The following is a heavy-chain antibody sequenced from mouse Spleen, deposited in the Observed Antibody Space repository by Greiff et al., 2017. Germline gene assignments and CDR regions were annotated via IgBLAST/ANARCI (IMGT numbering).Heavy chain of an antibody. V-gene: IGHV14-3*01. J-gene: IGHJ4*01. Sequence: EVMLVESVAELVRPGASVKLSCTASGFNIKNTYMHWVKQRPEQGLEWIGRIDPANGNTKYAPKFQGKATITEDTSSNTAYLQLSSLTSEDTAIYYCAREGGMGYGNYDYYAMDYWGQGTSVTVSS. D-gene: IGHD2-1*01. CDR3: AREGGMGYGNYDYYAMDY. CDR1: GFNIKNTY. CDR2: IDPANGNT.